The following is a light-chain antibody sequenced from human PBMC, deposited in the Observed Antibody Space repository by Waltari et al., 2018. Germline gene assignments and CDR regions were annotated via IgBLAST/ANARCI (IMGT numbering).Light chain of an antibody. V-gene: IGLV2-14*03. J-gene: IGLJ2*01. CDR3: SSYTSTSTVL. Sequence: QSDLSQPASMSGSPGQSITISCPGTSSDVGCYNYVSWYQEYPCKAPKLIIYDVKNRPSGVSNRFSGSKSGNTASLTISGLQAEDEADYYCSSYTSTSTVLFGGGTKVTVL. CDR1: SSDVGCYNY. CDR2: DVK.